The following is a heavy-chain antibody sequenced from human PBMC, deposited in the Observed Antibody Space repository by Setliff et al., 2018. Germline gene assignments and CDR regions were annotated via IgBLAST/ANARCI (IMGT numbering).Heavy chain of an antibody. J-gene: IGHJ6*02. CDR3: AREIRVVVPAAPRYYGMDV. Sequence: ASVKVSCKASGYTFTGYYMHWVRQAPGQGLEWMRWINPNSGGTNYAQKFQGRVTMTRDTSISTAYMELSRLRSDNTAVYYCAREIRVVVPAAPRYYGMDVWGQGTTVTVSS. CDR1: GYTFTGYY. CDR2: INPNSGGT. D-gene: IGHD2-2*01. V-gene: IGHV1-2*02.